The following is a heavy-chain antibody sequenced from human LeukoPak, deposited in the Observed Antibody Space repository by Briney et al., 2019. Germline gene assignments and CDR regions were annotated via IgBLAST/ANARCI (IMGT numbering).Heavy chain of an antibody. J-gene: IGHJ6*02. Sequence: GGSLRLSCAASGFTFSDYYMSWIRHAPGKGLEWVSCMSGSGSNMYYVDSVKGRFTISRDNAKNSLYLQMNSLTAEDTAVYYCAREKTVGGDSNYHYYGMDVCGQGTTVTVSS. CDR1: GFTFSDYY. V-gene: IGHV3-11*01. D-gene: IGHD4-17*01. CDR3: AREKTVGGDSNYHYYGMDV. CDR2: MSGSGSNM.